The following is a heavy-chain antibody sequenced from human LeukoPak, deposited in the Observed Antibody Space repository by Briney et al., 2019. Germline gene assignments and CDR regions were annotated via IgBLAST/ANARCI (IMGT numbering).Heavy chain of an antibody. CDR2: IYHSGST. CDR1: GGSISSSSW. V-gene: IGHV4-4*02. Sequence: PSGTLSLTCAVSGGSISSSSWWSWVRQPPGKGLEWIGEIYHSGSTNYNPSLKSRVTISVDKSKNQFSLKLSSVTAADTAVYYCAIRMGDWYNWFDPWGQGTLVTVSS. D-gene: IGHD3/OR15-3a*01. J-gene: IGHJ5*02. CDR3: AIRMGDWYNWFDP.